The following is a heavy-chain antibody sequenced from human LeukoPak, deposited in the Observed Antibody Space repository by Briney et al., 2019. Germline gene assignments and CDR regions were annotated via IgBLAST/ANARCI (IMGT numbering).Heavy chain of an antibody. Sequence: PGGSLRLSCAASGFTFSSYWMHWVRQAPGKGLVWVSRINSDGSSTSYADSVKGRFTISRDNPKNTLYLQMNSLRPEDTAVYFCAKRGVVIRVILVGFHKEANYFDSWGQGVLVTVSS. D-gene: IGHD3-22*01. CDR3: AKRGVVIRVILVGFHKEANYFDS. V-gene: IGHV3-74*01. CDR1: GFTFSSYW. J-gene: IGHJ4*02. CDR2: INSDGSST.